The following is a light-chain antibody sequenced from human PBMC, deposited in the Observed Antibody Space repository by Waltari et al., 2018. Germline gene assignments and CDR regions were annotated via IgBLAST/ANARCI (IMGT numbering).Light chain of an antibody. CDR3: QQRSNWPLT. CDR2: EAS. J-gene: IGKJ4*01. Sequence: PGERATLSCRASQSVGTSLAWYQQKPGQAPRLLIYEASRRATGLPPKFSGSGSGTDFILTISSLEPEDFAVYYCQQRSNWPLTFGGGTKVEIK. V-gene: IGKV3-11*01. CDR1: QSVGTS.